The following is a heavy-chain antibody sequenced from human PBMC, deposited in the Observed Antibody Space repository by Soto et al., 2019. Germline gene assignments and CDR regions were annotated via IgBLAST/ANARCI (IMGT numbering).Heavy chain of an antibody. CDR2: ISYDGSNK. Sequence: GGSLRLSCAASGFTFSSYGMHWVRQAPGKGLEWVAVISYDGSNKYYADSVKGRFTISRDNSKNTLYLQMNSLRAEDTAVYYCARDHGSITIFGVVIHPYSYGMDVWGQGTTVTVSS. V-gene: IGHV3-30*03. D-gene: IGHD3-3*01. CDR1: GFTFSSYG. J-gene: IGHJ6*02. CDR3: ARDHGSITIFGVVIHPYSYGMDV.